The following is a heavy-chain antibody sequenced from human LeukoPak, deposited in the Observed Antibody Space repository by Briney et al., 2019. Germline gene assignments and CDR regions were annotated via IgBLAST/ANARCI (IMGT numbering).Heavy chain of an antibody. J-gene: IGHJ4*02. CDR1: GGSISIYY. Sequence: SETLSLTCTVSGGSISIYYWSWIRQPPGKGLEWIGYIYYSGSTNYNPSLKSRVTISADTSKNQFSLRLSSVTAADTAVYYCARSPYSSSWYYYFDYWGRGTLVTVSS. CDR3: ARSPYSSSWYYYFDY. V-gene: IGHV4-59*01. D-gene: IGHD6-13*01. CDR2: IYYSGST.